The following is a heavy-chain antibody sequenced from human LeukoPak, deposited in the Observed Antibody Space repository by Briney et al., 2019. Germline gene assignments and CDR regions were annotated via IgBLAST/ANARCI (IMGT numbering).Heavy chain of an antibody. CDR1: GGSISSSSYY. D-gene: IGHD1-26*01. CDR3: ARQEWELLNFDY. V-gene: IGHV4-39*01. CDR2: IYYSGST. J-gene: IGHJ4*02. Sequence: SETLSLTCTVSGGSISSSSYYWGWIRQPPGKGLGWIGSIYYSGSTYYNPSLKSRVTISVDTSKNQFTLKLSSVTAADTAVYYCARQEWELLNFDYWGQGTLVTVSS.